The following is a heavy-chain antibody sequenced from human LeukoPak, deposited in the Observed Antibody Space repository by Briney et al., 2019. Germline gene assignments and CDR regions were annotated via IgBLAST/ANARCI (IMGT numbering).Heavy chain of an antibody. D-gene: IGHD3-16*01. CDR2: IYDSGST. CDR3: ARETSQKGAHYMDV. CDR1: GGSISYYY. V-gene: IGHV4-59*01. J-gene: IGHJ6*03. Sequence: SETLSLTCTVSGGSISYYYWSWIRQPPGKGLEWIGYIYDSGSTNYNPSLKSRVTISVDTSKNQFSLKLSSVTAADTAVYYCARETSQKGAHYMDVWGKGTTITISS.